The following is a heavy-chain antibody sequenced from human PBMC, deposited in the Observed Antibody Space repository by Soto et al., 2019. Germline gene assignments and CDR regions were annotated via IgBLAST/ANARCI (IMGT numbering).Heavy chain of an antibody. CDR1: GGSISSNLYS. D-gene: IGHD1-26*01. CDR3: ARVPDGRLNCFHP. Sequence: ASETLSLTCGVSGGSISSNLYSWSWIRQPRGNGLEWIGDIHHSESTHYNPSLESRVTISVDRSRNQFSLRLTSVTAADTAVYYCARVPDGRLNCFHPWGPAILVTGSS. V-gene: IGHV4-30-2*01. J-gene: IGHJ5*02. CDR2: IHHSEST.